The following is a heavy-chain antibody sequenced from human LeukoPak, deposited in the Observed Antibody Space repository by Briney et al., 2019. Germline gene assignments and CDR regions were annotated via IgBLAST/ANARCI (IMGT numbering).Heavy chain of an antibody. CDR1: GGSFSGYH. V-gene: IGHV4-4*07. Sequence: SETLSLTCAVYGGSFSGYHWSWIRQPAGKGLEWSGRIYTSGSTDYNPSLKTRVTMSVDTSKNQFSLNLSSVTAADTAVYYCARESVNYGGNRILDYWGQRALVIVSS. CDR3: ARESVNYGGNRILDY. CDR2: IYTSGST. J-gene: IGHJ4*02. D-gene: IGHD4-23*01.